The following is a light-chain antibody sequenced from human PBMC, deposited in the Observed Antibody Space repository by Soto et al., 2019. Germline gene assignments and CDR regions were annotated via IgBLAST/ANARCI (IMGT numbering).Light chain of an antibody. J-gene: IGLJ1*01. Sequence: QSALTQPRSVSGSPGQSVTISCTGTSSDVGGYNYVSWYQQHPGKAPKLMIYDVSKRPSGVPDRFSGSKSGNTASLTISGLQAEDEADYYWCSYAGSYKVFGTGTKVTVL. CDR3: CSYAGSYKV. CDR1: SSDVGGYNY. CDR2: DVS. V-gene: IGLV2-11*01.